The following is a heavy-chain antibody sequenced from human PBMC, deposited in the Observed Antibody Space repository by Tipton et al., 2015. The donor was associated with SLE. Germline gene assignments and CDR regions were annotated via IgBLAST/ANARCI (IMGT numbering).Heavy chain of an antibody. V-gene: IGHV3-74*01. Sequence: GSLRLSCAASGFTFSSYWMHWVRQAPGKGLVWVSRINSDGSSRDYADSVKGRFTISRDNAENTLYLQMDSLRAEDTAVYYCGRYYYDSGNYYPFDYWGQGTLVPVSS. CDR1: GFTFSSYW. D-gene: IGHD3-10*01. J-gene: IGHJ4*02. CDR3: GRYYYDSGNYYPFDY. CDR2: INSDGSSR.